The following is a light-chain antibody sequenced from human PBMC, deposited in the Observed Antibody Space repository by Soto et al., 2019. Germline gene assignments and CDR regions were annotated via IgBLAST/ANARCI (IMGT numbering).Light chain of an antibody. J-gene: IGKJ1*01. Sequence: EIVLTQSPATLSVSPGERATLSCRASQNVRSNLAWYQQKPGQAPRLLIYGASTRATGIPARFSGRGSGTGFILTISSLQSEDFAVYYCQQYDDWPETFGQGTKVDI. CDR2: GAS. CDR3: QQYDDWPET. V-gene: IGKV3-15*01. CDR1: QNVRSN.